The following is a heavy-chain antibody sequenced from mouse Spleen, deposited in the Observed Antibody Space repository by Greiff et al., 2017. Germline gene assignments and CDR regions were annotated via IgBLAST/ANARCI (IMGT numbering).Heavy chain of an antibody. J-gene: IGHJ4*01. CDR3: ARVPTYYAMDY. CDR1: GFTFSSYA. CDR2: ISDGGSYT. Sequence: DVMLVESGGGLVKPGGSLKLSCAASGFTFSSYAMSWVRQTPEKRLEWVATISDGGSYTYYPDNVKGRFTISRDNAKNNLYLQMSHLKSEDTAMYYCARVPTYYAMDYWGQGTSVTVSS. V-gene: IGHV5-4*03.